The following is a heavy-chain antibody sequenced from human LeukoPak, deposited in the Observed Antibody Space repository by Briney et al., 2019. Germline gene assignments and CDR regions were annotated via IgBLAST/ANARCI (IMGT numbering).Heavy chain of an antibody. CDR2: FDPEDGET. Sequence: ASVKVSCKVSGYTLTELSMHWVRQAPGKGHEWMGGFDPEDGETIYAQKFQGRVTMTEDTSTDTAYMELSSLRSEDTAVYYCATYSSGWPGAFDIWGQGTMVTVSS. CDR3: ATYSSGWPGAFDI. D-gene: IGHD6-19*01. V-gene: IGHV1-24*01. CDR1: GYTLTELS. J-gene: IGHJ3*02.